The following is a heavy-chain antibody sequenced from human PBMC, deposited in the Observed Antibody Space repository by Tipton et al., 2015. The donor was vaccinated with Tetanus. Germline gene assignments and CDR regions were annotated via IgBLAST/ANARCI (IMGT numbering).Heavy chain of an antibody. Sequence: LRLSCAASGFTFSSHAMSWVRQAPGKGLEWIGEINHSGSTNYNPSLKSRVTISVDTSKNQFSLKLSSVTAADTAVYYCATTEYSSGWYNWGQGTLVTVSS. CDR3: ATTEYSSGWYN. CDR2: INHSGST. CDR1: GFTFSSHA. D-gene: IGHD6-19*01. J-gene: IGHJ4*02. V-gene: IGHV4-34*08.